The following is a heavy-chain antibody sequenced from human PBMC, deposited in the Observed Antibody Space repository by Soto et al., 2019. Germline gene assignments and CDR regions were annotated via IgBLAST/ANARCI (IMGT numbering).Heavy chain of an antibody. J-gene: IGHJ4*02. CDR1: GFTFSNSW. Sequence: LSCAASGFTFSNSWMNWVRQAPGKGLEWVAGIKEDGSEEYYVDYVKGRFTISRDNVENSLYLQMNSLRGEDTAVYFCARDRGYSCFDYWGLGTLVTVSS. V-gene: IGHV3-7*01. CDR3: ARDRGYSCFDY. CDR2: IKEDGSEE. D-gene: IGHD5-18*01.